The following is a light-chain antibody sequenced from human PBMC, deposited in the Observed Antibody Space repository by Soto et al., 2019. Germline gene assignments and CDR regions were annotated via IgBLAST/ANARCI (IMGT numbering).Light chain of an antibody. J-gene: IGKJ2*01. CDR3: QQYNNWPPFSYS. Sequence: EIVMTQSPATLSVSPGERATLSCRASQSVSSNLAWYQQKPGQAPRLLIYGASTRATGIPARFSASGSGTEFTLTISSLQSEDFAVYYCQQYNNWPPFSYSSGQGTKLEIK. CDR1: QSVSSN. V-gene: IGKV3-15*01. CDR2: GAS.